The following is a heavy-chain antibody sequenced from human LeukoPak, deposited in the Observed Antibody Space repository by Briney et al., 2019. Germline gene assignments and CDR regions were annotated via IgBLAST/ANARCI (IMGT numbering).Heavy chain of an antibody. Sequence: SDTLSLPCTVSGGSISSSSYYWGWIRQARGKGLEWIGCIYSSGTPYYNPSLKSRVTISVDTSKNQCSLKLSSVTAADTAVYYCARIAAAGPGVDYYYGMDVWGQGTTVTVSS. D-gene: IGHD6-13*01. CDR1: GGSISSSSYY. CDR2: IYSSGTP. CDR3: ARIAAAGPGVDYYYGMDV. J-gene: IGHJ6*02. V-gene: IGHV4-39*01.